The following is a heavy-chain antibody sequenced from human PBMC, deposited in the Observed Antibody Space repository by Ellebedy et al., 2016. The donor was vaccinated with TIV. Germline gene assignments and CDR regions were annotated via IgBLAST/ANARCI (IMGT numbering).Heavy chain of an antibody. Sequence: AASVKVSCKASGYTFTDYGISWVRQAPGQGLEWMGWINPYNGETAYAQKFQGKVIVSTDTSTATVYMELSSLTYDDTAVYYCAREGPLRTLTYGGSPYYFEYWGQGTLVTVSS. J-gene: IGHJ4*02. V-gene: IGHV1-18*04. D-gene: IGHD4-23*01. CDR2: INPYNGET. CDR3: AREGPLRTLTYGGSPYYFEY. CDR1: GYTFTDYG.